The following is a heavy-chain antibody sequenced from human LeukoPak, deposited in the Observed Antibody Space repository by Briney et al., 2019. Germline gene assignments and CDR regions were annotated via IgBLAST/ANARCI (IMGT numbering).Heavy chain of an antibody. CDR1: GGSISSSSYY. CDR2: MYYGGST. V-gene: IGHV4-39*01. J-gene: IGHJ4*02. Sequence: SETLSLTCTVSGGSISSSSYYWGWIRQPPGKGLEWIGSMYYGGSTYYNPSLKSRVTISVDTSKNQFSLKLSSVTAADTAVYYRARARRGSGTNYFDYWGQGTLVTVSS. CDR3: ARARRGSGTNYFDY. D-gene: IGHD3-10*01.